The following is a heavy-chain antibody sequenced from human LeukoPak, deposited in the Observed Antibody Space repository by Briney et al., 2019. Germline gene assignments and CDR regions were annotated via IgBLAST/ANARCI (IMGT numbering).Heavy chain of an antibody. Sequence: SGTLSLTCAVSGGSISSSNWWSWVRQPPGKGLEWIGEIYHSGSTNYNPSLKSRVTISVDTSKNQFSLKLSSVTAADTAVYYCAREERDRRYCSSTSCYYFDYWGQGTLVTVSS. V-gene: IGHV4-4*02. CDR2: IYHSGST. D-gene: IGHD2-2*01. CDR3: AREERDRRYCSSTSCYYFDY. J-gene: IGHJ4*02. CDR1: GGSISSSNW.